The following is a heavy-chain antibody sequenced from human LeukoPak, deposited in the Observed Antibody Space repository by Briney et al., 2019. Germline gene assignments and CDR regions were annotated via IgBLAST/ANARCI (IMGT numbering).Heavy chain of an antibody. V-gene: IGHV3-21*06. D-gene: IGHD4-17*01. CDR2: ISSSSSYI. CDR3: ARDNYGDYGFDY. J-gene: IGHJ4*02. CDR1: GFTFTTYS. Sequence: GGSLRLSCAASGFTFTTYSMNWVRQAPGKGLEWVSSISSSSSYIYYIDSVKGRFTISRDNAKNSLYLQMNSLRTEDTAVYYCARDNYGDYGFDYWGQGTLVTVSS.